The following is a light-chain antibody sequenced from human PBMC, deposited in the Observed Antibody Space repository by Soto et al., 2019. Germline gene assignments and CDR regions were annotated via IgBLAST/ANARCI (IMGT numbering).Light chain of an antibody. V-gene: IGKV3-20*01. Sequence: EIVLTQSPDTLSLSPGERATLSCRASXSISSSYLAWFQQKPGQAPRLLIYGASSRATGIPDRFTGSGSGTDFTLTISRREPEDSAVYYCQLYGSSPMYTFGRGTRLELK. CDR1: XSISSSY. CDR3: QLYGSSPMYT. CDR2: GAS. J-gene: IGKJ2*01.